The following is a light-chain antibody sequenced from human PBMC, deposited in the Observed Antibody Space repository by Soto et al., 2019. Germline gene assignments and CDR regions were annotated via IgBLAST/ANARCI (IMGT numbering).Light chain of an antibody. CDR2: GAS. V-gene: IGKV3-20*01. CDR3: QQYGSSPWT. Sequence: EIVLTQSPGTLSLSPGERATLSFSASQSVSSSYLAWYQQKPGQAPRLLIYGASSRATGIPDRFSGSGSGTDFTLTISRLEPEDFAVYYCQQYGSSPWTFGRGTKVDIK. J-gene: IGKJ1*01. CDR1: QSVSSSY.